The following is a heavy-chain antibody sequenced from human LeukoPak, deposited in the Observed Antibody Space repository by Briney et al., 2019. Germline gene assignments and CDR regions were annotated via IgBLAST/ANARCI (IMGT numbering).Heavy chain of an antibody. D-gene: IGHD6-13*01. CDR1: GYTVTELS. J-gene: IGHJ4*02. Sequence: ASVKVSCKVSGYTVTELSMHWVRQSPGKGLEWMGGFHPEDGETIYAQKFQGRVTMTEDTSTDTAYMELSRLRSEDTAVYYCATDLAADPSDYWGQGTLVTVSS. CDR2: FHPEDGET. V-gene: IGHV1-24*01. CDR3: ATDLAADPSDY.